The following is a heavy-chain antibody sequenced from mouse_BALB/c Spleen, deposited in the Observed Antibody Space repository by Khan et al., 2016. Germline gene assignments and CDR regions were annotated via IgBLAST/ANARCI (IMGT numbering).Heavy chain of an antibody. J-gene: IGHJ4*01. CDR2: INTFTGQP. Sequence: QIQLVQSGPELKKPGETVKISCKASGYTFTNYGMIWVKQAPGKDLKWMGWINTFTGQPSYADDFKGRFAVSLETSASTVYLQFNNLKNEDMVTCCCARQGSGAMDCWAQGTSVTVCS. CDR1: GYTFTNYG. V-gene: IGHV9-1*02. CDR3: ARQGSGAMDC.